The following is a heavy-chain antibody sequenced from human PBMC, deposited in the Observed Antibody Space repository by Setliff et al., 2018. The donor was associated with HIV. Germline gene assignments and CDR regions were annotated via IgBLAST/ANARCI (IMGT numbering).Heavy chain of an antibody. CDR3: ASPYYDFVWGSYQPDY. CDR2: ISSSSSYI. CDR1: GFAFSSYS. Sequence: GGSLRLSCAASGFAFSSYSMNWVRQAPGKGLEWVSSISSSSSYIYYADSVKGRFTISRDNAKNLLSLQMNSLRVEDTAVYYCASPYYDFVWGSYQPDYWGQGTLVTVSS. D-gene: IGHD3-16*02. V-gene: IGHV3-21*01. J-gene: IGHJ4*02.